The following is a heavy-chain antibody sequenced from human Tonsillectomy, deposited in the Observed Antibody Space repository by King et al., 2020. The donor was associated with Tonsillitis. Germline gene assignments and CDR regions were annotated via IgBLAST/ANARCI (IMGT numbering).Heavy chain of an antibody. CDR3: AGVSGSGSYFDIYCYYYGMDV. Sequence: VQLVESGGGVVQPGRSLRLSCAASGFTFSTYDMHWVRQAPGKGLEWVAVISYDGSNKYYADSVKGRFTISRDSSRNTLYLQMNSLRAEDTAVYYCAGVSGSGSYFDIYCYYYGMDVWGQGTTVTVSS. CDR2: ISYDGSNK. CDR1: GFTFSTYD. V-gene: IGHV3-30*03. D-gene: IGHD3-10*01. J-gene: IGHJ6*02.